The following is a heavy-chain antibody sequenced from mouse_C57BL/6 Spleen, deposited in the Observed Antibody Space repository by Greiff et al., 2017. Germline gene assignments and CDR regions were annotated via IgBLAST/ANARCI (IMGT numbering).Heavy chain of an antibody. V-gene: IGHV1-50*01. CDR1: GYTFTSYW. CDR3: AYYYGSSFDY. CDR2: IDPSDSYT. D-gene: IGHD1-1*01. Sequence: VQLQQPGAELVKPGASVKLSCKASGYTFTSYWMQWVKQRPGQGLEWIGEIDPSDSYTNYNQKFKGKATLTVDTSSSTAYMQLSSLTSEDSAVYYCAYYYGSSFDYWGKGTTLTVSS. J-gene: IGHJ2*01.